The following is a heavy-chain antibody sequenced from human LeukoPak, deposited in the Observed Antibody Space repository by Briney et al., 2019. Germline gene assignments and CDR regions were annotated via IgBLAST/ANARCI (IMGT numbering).Heavy chain of an antibody. Sequence: GSLRLSCAASGFTFNSYTMNWVRQAPGKGLEWVSSISSSSYIYYADSVKGRFTISRDNAKNSLYLQMNSLRAEDTAVYYCARDYYYDTSGYYSFDYWGQGTLVTVSS. CDR3: ARDYYYDTSGYYSFDY. D-gene: IGHD3-22*01. V-gene: IGHV3-21*01. CDR2: ISSSSYI. CDR1: GFTFNSYT. J-gene: IGHJ4*02.